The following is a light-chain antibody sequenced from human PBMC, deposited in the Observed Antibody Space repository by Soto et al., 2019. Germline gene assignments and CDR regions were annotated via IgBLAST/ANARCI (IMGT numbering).Light chain of an antibody. CDR3: SSYVDNRTYV. V-gene: IGLV2-14*01. J-gene: IGLJ1*01. CDR1: NXDIGGYDF. Sequence: QSVLTQPASVSGSPGQSITISCTGTNXDIGGYDFVSWYQQHPGKAPKLIISEVSDRPSGVSTRFSGSKSGNTASLTVSGLQDDDEADYYCSSYVDNRTYVFGTGTKVTVL. CDR2: EVS.